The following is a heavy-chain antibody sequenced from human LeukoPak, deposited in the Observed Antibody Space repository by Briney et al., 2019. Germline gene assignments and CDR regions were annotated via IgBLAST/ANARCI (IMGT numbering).Heavy chain of an antibody. J-gene: IGHJ6*03. Sequence: PSETLSLTCTVSGGSISSHYWSWIRQPPGKGLEWIGYIYYSGSTNYNPSLKSRVTISVDTSKNQFSLKLSSVTAADTAVYYCARVLEYYDFWSGYWLIDYMDVWGKGTTVTVSS. CDR3: ARVLEYYDFWSGYWLIDYMDV. CDR1: GGSISSHY. CDR2: IYYSGST. V-gene: IGHV4-59*11. D-gene: IGHD3-3*01.